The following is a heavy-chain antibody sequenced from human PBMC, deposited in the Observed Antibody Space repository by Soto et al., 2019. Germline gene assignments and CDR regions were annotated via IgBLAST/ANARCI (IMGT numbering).Heavy chain of an antibody. CDR3: ARGRSAMILSY. CDR1: GYSFSSYG. D-gene: IGHD2-2*01. V-gene: IGHV1-18*04. Sequence: ASVKVSCKASGYSFSSYGISWVRQAPGQGLEWMGWISAYNGNANYAQKLQGRVTMTTDTSTNTAYMEVRSLRSDDTAVYYCARGRSAMILSYWGQGTLVTVSS. J-gene: IGHJ4*02. CDR2: ISAYNGNA.